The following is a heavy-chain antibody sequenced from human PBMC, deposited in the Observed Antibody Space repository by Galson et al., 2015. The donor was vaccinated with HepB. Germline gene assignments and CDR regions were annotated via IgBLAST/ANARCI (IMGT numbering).Heavy chain of an antibody. J-gene: IGHJ4*02. CDR1: GFTFSDYY. CDR3: AKNYDFWSGWDY. Sequence: SLRLSCAASGFTFSDYYISWIRQAPGKGLEWVSYISPSSTIYYADSVKGRFTISRDNAKNSLYLYMNSLRAEDTAVYYCAKNYDFWSGWDYWGQGILVTVSS. D-gene: IGHD3-3*01. V-gene: IGHV3-11*01. CDR2: ISPSSTI.